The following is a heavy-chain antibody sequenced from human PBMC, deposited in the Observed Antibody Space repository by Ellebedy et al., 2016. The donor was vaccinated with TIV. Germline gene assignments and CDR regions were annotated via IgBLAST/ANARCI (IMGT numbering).Heavy chain of an antibody. V-gene: IGHV1-3*01. CDR2: INAGNGNT. Sequence: ASEKVSCKASGYTFTSYAMHWVRQAPGQRLEWMGWINAGNGNTKYSRKFQGRVTITRATSASTAYMELSSLRSEDTAVYYCVRGYCSGGSCSATAFDIWGQGTMVTVSS. J-gene: IGHJ3*02. CDR3: VRGYCSGGSCSATAFDI. D-gene: IGHD2-15*01. CDR1: GYTFTSYA.